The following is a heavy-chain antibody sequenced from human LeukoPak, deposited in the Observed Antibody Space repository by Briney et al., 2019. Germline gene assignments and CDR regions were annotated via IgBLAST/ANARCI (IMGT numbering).Heavy chain of an antibody. CDR3: ARALRGSSSWYLKLYWFDP. Sequence: PSETLSLTCAVYGGSFSGYYWSWIRQAPGKGLEWIGEINHSGSTNYNPSLKSRVTISVDTSKNQFSLKLSSVTAADTAVYYCARALRGSSSWYLKLYWFDPWGQGTLVTVSS. D-gene: IGHD6-13*01. CDR2: INHSGST. CDR1: GGSFSGYY. V-gene: IGHV4-34*01. J-gene: IGHJ5*02.